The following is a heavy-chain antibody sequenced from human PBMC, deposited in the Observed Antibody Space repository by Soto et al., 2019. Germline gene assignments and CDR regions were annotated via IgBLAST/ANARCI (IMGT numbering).Heavy chain of an antibody. CDR3: ARARKEMGSSANWFDP. CDR1: GGSVSSGSYY. CDR2: IYYSGST. D-gene: IGHD3-10*01. J-gene: IGHJ5*02. Sequence: SETLSLTCTVSGGSVSSGSYYWSWIRQPPGKGLEWIGYIYYSGSTNYNPSLKSRVTISVDTSKNQFSLKLSSVTAADTAVYYCARARKEMGSSANWFDPWGQGTLVTVSS. V-gene: IGHV4-61*01.